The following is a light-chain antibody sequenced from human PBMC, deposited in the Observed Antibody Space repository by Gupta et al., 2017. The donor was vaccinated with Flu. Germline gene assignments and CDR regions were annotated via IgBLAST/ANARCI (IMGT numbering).Light chain of an antibody. V-gene: IGLV6-57*01. J-gene: IGLJ2*01. Sequence: GTISNHYVLWYQQRPGSPPATVIYGDDHRPSGVPDRFSGSSYRSSNSASLTISGLKTEDGADCYWQSYDNYSQIFGGGTKVSVL. CDR1: GTISNHY. CDR2: GDD. CDR3: QSYDNYSQI.